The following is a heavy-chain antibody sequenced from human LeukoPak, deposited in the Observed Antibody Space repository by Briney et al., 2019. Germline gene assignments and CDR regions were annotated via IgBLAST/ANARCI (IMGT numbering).Heavy chain of an antibody. CDR3: AHGGEVLAGVREQNWFDP. J-gene: IGHJ5*02. CDR2: INHSGCT. CDR1: GFSLSTSGM. D-gene: IGHD2-8*01. Sequence: SGPALVKPTQTLTLTCTFSGFSLSTSGMCVSWIRQPPGKGLEWIGEINHSGCTNYNPSLKSRVTISVDTSKNQFSLKLSSVTAADTAVYYCAHGGEVLAGVREQNWFDPWGQGTLVTVSS. V-gene: IGHV4-39*07.